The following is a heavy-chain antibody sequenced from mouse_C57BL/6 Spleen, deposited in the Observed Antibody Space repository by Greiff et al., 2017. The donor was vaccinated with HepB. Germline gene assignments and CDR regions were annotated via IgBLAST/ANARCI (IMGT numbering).Heavy chain of an antibody. J-gene: IGHJ3*01. V-gene: IGHV1-81*01. CDR2: IYPRSGNT. Sequence: VKLQESGAELARPGASVKLSCKASGYTFTSYGISWVKQRTGQGLEWIGEIYPRSGNTYYNEKFKGKATLTADKSSSTAYMELRSLTSEDSAVYFCARGVTTVVATNPAWFAYWGQGTLVTVSA. CDR1: GYTFTSYG. CDR3: ARGVTTVVATNPAWFAY. D-gene: IGHD1-1*01.